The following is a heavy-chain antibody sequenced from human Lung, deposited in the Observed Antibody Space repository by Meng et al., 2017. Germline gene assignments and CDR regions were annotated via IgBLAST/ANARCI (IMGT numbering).Heavy chain of an antibody. CDR2: INTDGSTT. Sequence: GESLKISCAASGFTFSGHWMHWVRQAPGKGLVWVSRINTDGSTTTYADSVKGRFSISRDNAKTTLYLQMNSLRAEDTAVYYCTNDRLNHWGQGTLVTVSS. V-gene: IGHV3-74*01. D-gene: IGHD1-1*01. J-gene: IGHJ1*01. CDR3: TNDRLNH. CDR1: GFTFSGHW.